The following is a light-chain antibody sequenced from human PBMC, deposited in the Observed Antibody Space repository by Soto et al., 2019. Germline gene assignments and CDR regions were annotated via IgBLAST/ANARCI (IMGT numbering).Light chain of an antibody. CDR1: QRVSSSY. V-gene: IGKV3-20*01. CDR3: QQYGSSPLT. J-gene: IGKJ3*01. Sequence: EIVLTQSPGTLSLSPGERATLSCRASQRVSSSYLAWYQRKPGQAPRLLIYGASSRATGIPDRFSGSGSGTDFTLTISILEPEDSAVYYCQQYGSSPLTFRPGTKVDIK. CDR2: GAS.